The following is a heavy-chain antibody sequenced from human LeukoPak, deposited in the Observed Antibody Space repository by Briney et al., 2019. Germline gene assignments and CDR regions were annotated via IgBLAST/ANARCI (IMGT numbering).Heavy chain of an antibody. Sequence: SETLSLTCTVSGGSISTSGSYWSWIRQPPGKGLEWIGEINHSGSTNYNPSLKSRVTISADTSKNQFSLKLSSVTAADTAVYYCATRGIAVAGRPNWFDPWGQGTLVTVSS. CDR3: ATRGIAVAGRPNWFDP. D-gene: IGHD6-19*01. CDR2: INHSGST. V-gene: IGHV4-39*07. CDR1: GGSISTSGSY. J-gene: IGHJ5*02.